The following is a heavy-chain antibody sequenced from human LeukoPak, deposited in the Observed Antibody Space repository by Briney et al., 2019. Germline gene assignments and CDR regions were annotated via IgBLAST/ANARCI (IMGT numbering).Heavy chain of an antibody. D-gene: IGHD1-26*01. J-gene: IGHJ4*02. Sequence: PSETLSLTCAVYGGSFSGYYWSWIRQPPGKGLEWIGEINHSGSTNYNPSLKSRVTISVDTSKNQFSLKLSSVTAADTAVYYCAAATTDFDYWGQGTLVTVSS. V-gene: IGHV4-34*01. CDR1: GGSFSGYY. CDR3: AAATTDFDY. CDR2: INHSGST.